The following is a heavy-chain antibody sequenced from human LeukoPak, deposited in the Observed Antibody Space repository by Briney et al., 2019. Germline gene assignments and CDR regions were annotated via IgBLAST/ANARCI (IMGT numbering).Heavy chain of an antibody. Sequence: GRSLRLSCAASGFTFDDYAMHWVRQAPEKGLEWVSGISWNSGSIGYADSVKGRFTISRDNAKNSLYLRMNSLRAEDMALYYCAKDLYSSSWYYFDYWGQGTLVTVSS. D-gene: IGHD6-13*01. CDR3: AKDLYSSSWYYFDY. J-gene: IGHJ4*02. V-gene: IGHV3-9*03. CDR2: ISWNSGSI. CDR1: GFTFDDYA.